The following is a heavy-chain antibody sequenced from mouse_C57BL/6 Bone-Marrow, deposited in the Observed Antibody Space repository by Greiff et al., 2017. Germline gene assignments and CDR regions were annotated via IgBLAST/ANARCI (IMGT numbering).Heavy chain of an antibody. CDR3: ARRGSNWGFAY. D-gene: IGHD4-1*01. CDR2: IYPRSGNT. CDR1: GYTFTSYG. J-gene: IGHJ3*01. V-gene: IGHV1-81*01. Sequence: VMLVESGAELARPGASVKLSCKASGYTFTSYGISWVKQRTGQGLEWIGEIYPRSGNTYYNEKFKGKATLTADKSSSTAYMELRSLTSEDSAVYFCARRGSNWGFAYGGQGTLVTVSA.